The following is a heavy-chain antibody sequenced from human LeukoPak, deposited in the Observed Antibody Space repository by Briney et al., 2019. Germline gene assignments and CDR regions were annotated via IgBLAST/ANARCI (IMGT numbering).Heavy chain of an antibody. D-gene: IGHD1-26*01. CDR2: ISAYNGNT. CDR3: AKAKRYSGSLYYFDY. V-gene: IGHV1-18*01. Sequence: ASVKVSCKASGYTFTSYGISWVRQAPGQGLEWMGWISAYNGNTNYAQKLQGRVTMTTDTSTSTAYMELRSLRSDDTAVYYCAKAKRYSGSLYYFDYWGQGTLVNVSS. J-gene: IGHJ4*02. CDR1: GYTFTSYG.